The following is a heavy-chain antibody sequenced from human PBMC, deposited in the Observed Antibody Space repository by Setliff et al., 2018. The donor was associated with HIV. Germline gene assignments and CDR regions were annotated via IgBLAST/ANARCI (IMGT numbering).Heavy chain of an antibody. CDR2: IYYSGST. V-gene: IGHV4-59*08. J-gene: IGHJ4*02. D-gene: IGHD5-12*01. CDR3: ARQPRWLQFPWYFDY. Sequence: PSETLSLTCTVSGGSISSYYWRWIRQPPGKGLEWIGYIYYSGSTNYNPSLKSRVTIAVDTSKNQFSLKLSPEAAADTAVYYCARQPRWLQFPWYFDYWGQGTLVTVSS. CDR1: GGSISSYY.